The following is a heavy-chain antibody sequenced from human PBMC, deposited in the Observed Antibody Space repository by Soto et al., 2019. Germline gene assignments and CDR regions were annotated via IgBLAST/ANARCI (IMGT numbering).Heavy chain of an antibody. J-gene: IGHJ4*02. D-gene: IGHD1-26*01. V-gene: IGHV3-7*03. CDR3: ASRPPGTNYLGVLDF. Sequence: GGSLRLSCAASGFTFSDYWMTWVRQAPGKGLEWVASIKKDGSVKYYVDSVKGRFTISRDNARNSLHLQMYSLRVDDTALYYCASRPPGTNYLGVLDFWGQGALVTVSS. CDR1: GFTFSDYW. CDR2: IKKDGSVK.